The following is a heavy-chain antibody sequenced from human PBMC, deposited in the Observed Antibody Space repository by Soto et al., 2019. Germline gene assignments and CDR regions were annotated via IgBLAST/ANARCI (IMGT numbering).Heavy chain of an antibody. CDR3: ARGNPIAAPPFIDY. Sequence: PSETLSLTCTVSGGSISSGDYYWSWIRQPPGKGLEWIGYIYYSGSTYHNPSLKSRVTISVDTSKNQFSLKLSSVTAAATAVYYCARGNPIAAPPFIDYWGQGTLVTVSS. D-gene: IGHD6-6*01. CDR1: GGSISSGDYY. J-gene: IGHJ4*02. CDR2: IYYSGST. V-gene: IGHV4-30-4*01.